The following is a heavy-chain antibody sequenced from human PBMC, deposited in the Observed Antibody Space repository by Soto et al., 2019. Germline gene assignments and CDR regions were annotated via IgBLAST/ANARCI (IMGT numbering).Heavy chain of an antibody. CDR2: IYYSGNT. CDR3: ARFRGSAILDL. V-gene: IGHV4-31*02. Sequence: AWETLSLTCTVSGGSIRSGGYYWSWVRQNPRRGLEWIGNIYYSGNTYYNPSLESRVTMSVDRSKNQLSLEVTSVTAADTAVYYCARFRGSAILDLWGQGSLVTVSS. CDR1: GGSIRSGGYY. D-gene: IGHD2-2*02. J-gene: IGHJ5*02.